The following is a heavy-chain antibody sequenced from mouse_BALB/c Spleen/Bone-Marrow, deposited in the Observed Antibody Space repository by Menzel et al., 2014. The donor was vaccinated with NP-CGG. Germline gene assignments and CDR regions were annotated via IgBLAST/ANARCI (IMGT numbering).Heavy chain of an antibody. CDR2: IGYDGTN. CDR3: ARGDYGSNYGDY. J-gene: IGHJ2*01. D-gene: IGHD1-1*01. CDR1: GYSITRGYY. Sequence: ESGPGLVKPSQSLSLTCSVTGYSITRGYYWNWIRQFPGNKLEWMGYIGYDGTNDYNPSLKNRISITRDTSKNQFFLKLNSVTTEDTATYYCARGDYGSNYGDYWGQGTTLTVSS. V-gene: IGHV3-6*02.